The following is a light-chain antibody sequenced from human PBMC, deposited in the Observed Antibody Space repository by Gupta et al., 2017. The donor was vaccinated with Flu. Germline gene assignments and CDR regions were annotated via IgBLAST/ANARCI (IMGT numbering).Light chain of an antibody. V-gene: IGKV4-1*01. Sequence: NCKSSQNILYSSNNKNYLAWFQQKPGQPPKLLIYWASTRESGVPDRFSGSGSGTDFTLTISGLQAEDVAVYYCQQYYRTPRTFGQGTKLEIK. CDR3: QQYYRTPRT. J-gene: IGKJ2*01. CDR1: QNILYSSNNKNY. CDR2: WAS.